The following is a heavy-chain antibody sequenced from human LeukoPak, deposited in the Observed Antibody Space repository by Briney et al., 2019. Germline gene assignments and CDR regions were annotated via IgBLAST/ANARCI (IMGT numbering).Heavy chain of an antibody. V-gene: IGHV3-30*18. CDR2: ISYDGSNK. Sequence: GGSLRLSCAASGFTFSSYGMHWVRQAPGKGLEWVAVISYDGSNKYYADSVKGRFTISRDNSKNTLYLQMNSLRAEDTAVYYCAKRIGGFGSGSYFLFDYWGQGTLVTVSS. CDR1: GFTFSSYG. J-gene: IGHJ4*02. D-gene: IGHD3-10*01. CDR3: AKRIGGFGSGSYFLFDY.